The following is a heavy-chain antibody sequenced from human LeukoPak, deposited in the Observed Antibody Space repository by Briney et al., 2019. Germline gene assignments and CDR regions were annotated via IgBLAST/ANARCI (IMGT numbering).Heavy chain of an antibody. D-gene: IGHD3-22*01. Sequence: PGGSLRLSCAVSGFNFSSFGIHWVRQAPGKGLEWLAFILFDGSNTCYADSVKGRFTISRDNSKNTLYLHVNSPGADDTAVYYCAKGRAKYYYDSTAYYILDFWGRGTLVTVSS. CDR1: GFNFSSFG. V-gene: IGHV3-30*18. CDR2: ILFDGSNT. J-gene: IGHJ4*02. CDR3: AKGRAKYYYDSTAYYILDF.